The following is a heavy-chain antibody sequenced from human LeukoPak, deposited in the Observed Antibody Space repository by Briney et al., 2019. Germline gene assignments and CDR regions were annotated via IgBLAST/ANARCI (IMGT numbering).Heavy chain of an antibody. D-gene: IGHD1-1*01. CDR3: ATGRYRSNVYSFDY. CDR1: GYTFTSYG. CDR2: ISAYNGNT. Sequence: ASVKVSCKASGYTFTSYGISWVRQAPGQGLEWMGWISAYNGNTNYAQKLQGRVTMTTDTSTSTAYMELRSLRSDDTAVYYCATGRYRSNVYSFDYWGQGTLVTVSS. V-gene: IGHV1-18*01. J-gene: IGHJ4*02.